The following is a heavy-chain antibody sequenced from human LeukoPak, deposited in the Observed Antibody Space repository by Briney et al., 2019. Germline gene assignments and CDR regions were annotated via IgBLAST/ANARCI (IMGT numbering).Heavy chain of an antibody. CDR2: IIPNLGTT. D-gene: IGHD3-22*01. CDR1: GGTSNSHA. V-gene: IGHV1-69*04. CDR3: ATTNDGGGYQWGDFFDF. Sequence: ASVKVSCKASGGTSNSHAISWVRQDPGQGLEWMGRIIPNLGTTNRAQNFQDRVTLTADKSTNTAYMELTSLTSDDTAVYYCATTNDGGGYQWGDFFDFWGQGTLVTVSS. J-gene: IGHJ4*02.